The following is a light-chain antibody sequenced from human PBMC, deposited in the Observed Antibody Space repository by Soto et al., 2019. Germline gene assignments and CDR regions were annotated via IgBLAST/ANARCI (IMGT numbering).Light chain of an antibody. V-gene: IGKV1-33*01. CDR1: QAIITY. J-gene: IGKJ4*01. Sequence: DIQLTQSPSSLSASVGDRVTITCQASQAIITYLNWFQQRPGKAPKLLIYDASRLETGVPSRFSGSGSGTAFTLTISSLQPEDVGTYYCQQYDNLPLTFGGGTKVEV. CDR2: DAS. CDR3: QQYDNLPLT.